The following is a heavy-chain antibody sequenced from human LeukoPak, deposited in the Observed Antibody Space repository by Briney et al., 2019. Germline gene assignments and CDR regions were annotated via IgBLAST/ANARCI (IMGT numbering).Heavy chain of an antibody. V-gene: IGHV4-4*07. CDR3: ARDRAAPSWNFDY. CDR2: IYTSGST. Sequence: SEALSLTFTVSGGSIISYYWSWIRPPAGKGLEWIGRIYTSGSTNYNPSLKRRVTMSVDTSKNQFSLQLSSVTAADTAVYYCARDRAAPSWNFDYWGQGTLVTVSS. D-gene: IGHD6-6*01. CDR1: GGSIISYY. J-gene: IGHJ4*02.